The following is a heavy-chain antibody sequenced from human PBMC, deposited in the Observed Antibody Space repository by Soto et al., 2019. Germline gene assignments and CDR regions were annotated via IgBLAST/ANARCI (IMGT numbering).Heavy chain of an antibody. J-gene: IGHJ6*02. Sequence: PSETLSLTCTVSGGSISSSSYYWGWIRQPPGKGLEWIGSIYYSGSTYYNPSLKSRVTISVDTSKNQFSLKLSSVTAADTTVYYCAITIGNYYYGMDVWGQGTTVTVSS. CDR2: IYYSGST. CDR1: GGSISSSSYY. V-gene: IGHV4-39*01. CDR3: AITIGNYYYGMDV.